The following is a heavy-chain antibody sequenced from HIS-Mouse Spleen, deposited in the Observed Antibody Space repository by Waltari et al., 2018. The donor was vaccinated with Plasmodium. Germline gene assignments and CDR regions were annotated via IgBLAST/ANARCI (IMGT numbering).Heavy chain of an antibody. Sequence: EVQLVESGGGVVQHGGSLRLSCAASGFTLRSYWMSWVRQAPGKGLEWVANIKQDGSEKYYVDSVKGRFTISRDNAKNSLYLQMNSLRAEDTAVYYCARDRRGYWYFDLWGRGTLVTVSS. J-gene: IGHJ2*01. D-gene: IGHD5-12*01. CDR1: GFTLRSYW. CDR3: ARDRRGYWYFDL. V-gene: IGHV3-7*01. CDR2: IKQDGSEK.